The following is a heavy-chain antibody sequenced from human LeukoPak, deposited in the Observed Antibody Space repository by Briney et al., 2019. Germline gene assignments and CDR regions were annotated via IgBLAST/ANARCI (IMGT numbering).Heavy chain of an antibody. Sequence: QPGGSLRLSCAASGFTFSRHWVHWVRQAPGKGLVWISRINSDASDTNYADFVKGRFTISRDNAKNTVYLQINSLRDEDTAVYYCARICSSTDCLILDWGQGTLVTVSS. J-gene: IGHJ4*02. D-gene: IGHD2-2*01. CDR1: GFTFSRHW. CDR2: INSDASDT. V-gene: IGHV3-74*01. CDR3: ARICSSTDCLILD.